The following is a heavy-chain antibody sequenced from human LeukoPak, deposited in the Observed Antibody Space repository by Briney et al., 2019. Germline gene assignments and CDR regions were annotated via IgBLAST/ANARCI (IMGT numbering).Heavy chain of an antibody. CDR1: GYTFTSYG. J-gene: IGHJ6*02. CDR2: ISAYNGNT. CDR3: ARFDSSSWLYGMDV. V-gene: IGHV1-18*01. Sequence: GASVKVSCKASGYTFTSYGISWVRQAPGQGLEWMGWISAYNGNTNYAQKLQGRVTMTTDTSTSTAYMELRSLRSDDTAVYCCARFDSSSWLYGMDVWGQGTTVTVSS. D-gene: IGHD6-13*01.